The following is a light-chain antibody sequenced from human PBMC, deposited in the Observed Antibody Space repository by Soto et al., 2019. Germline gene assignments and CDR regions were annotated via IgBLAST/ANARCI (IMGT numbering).Light chain of an antibody. CDR1: QSVTRSY. Sequence: EVVLTQSPDTLSLSPGERATLSCRASQSVTRSYLAWYQQKPGQAPRLLMYGASSRATGISDRFSGSGSGTDFTLTVNRLEPEDFAVYYCQQYGSSPWTFGQGTKVEVK. J-gene: IGKJ1*01. CDR2: GAS. V-gene: IGKV3-20*01. CDR3: QQYGSSPWT.